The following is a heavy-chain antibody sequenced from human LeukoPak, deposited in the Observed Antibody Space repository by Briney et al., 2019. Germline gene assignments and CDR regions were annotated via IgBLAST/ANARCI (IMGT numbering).Heavy chain of an antibody. V-gene: IGHV3-21*04. CDR1: GFTFSNYN. CDR2: ITSSSSYK. Sequence: TGGSLRLSCAAPGFTFSNYNMNWVRQAPGKGLEWISSITSSSSYKFYADSVKGRFTISRDNAKNSLYLQMNSLRADDTAMYYCAKDIIVVGSGWYAIDNWGQGTLVIVSS. D-gene: IGHD6-19*01. CDR3: AKDIIVVGSGWYAIDN. J-gene: IGHJ4*02.